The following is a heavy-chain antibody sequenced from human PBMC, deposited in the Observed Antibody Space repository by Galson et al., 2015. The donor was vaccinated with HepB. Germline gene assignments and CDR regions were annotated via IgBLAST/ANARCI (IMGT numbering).Heavy chain of an antibody. J-gene: IGHJ3*02. CDR1: GFTFSSYA. CDR2: LSGSGVST. V-gene: IGHV3-23*01. Sequence: SLRLSCAASGFTFSSYAMSWVRQAPGKGLEWVSGLSGSGVSTLYAASVKGRFTISRDNSKNTLYLQMNSLRAEDTALYYCAKDRAGPPLFDAFDIWGQGTMVTVSS. CDR3: AKDRAGPPLFDAFDI.